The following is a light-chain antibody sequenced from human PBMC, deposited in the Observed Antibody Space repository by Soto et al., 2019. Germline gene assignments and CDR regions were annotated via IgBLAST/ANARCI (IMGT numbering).Light chain of an antibody. CDR2: GAS. CDR3: QQYGSSPLVT. Sequence: EIVLTQSPGTLSLSPGERATLSCRASQSVSSSYLAWYLQKPGQAPRLLIYGASSRATGIPDRFSGSGSGTDFTLTISRLEPEDFAVYYCQQYGSSPLVTFGPGTKVDIK. J-gene: IGKJ3*01. CDR1: QSVSSSY. V-gene: IGKV3-20*01.